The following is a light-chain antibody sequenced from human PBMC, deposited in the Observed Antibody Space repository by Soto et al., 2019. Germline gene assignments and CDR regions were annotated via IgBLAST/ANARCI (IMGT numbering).Light chain of an antibody. CDR1: QSVGSQ. J-gene: IGKJ4*01. CDR2: EAS. CDR3: QQRSDWPLT. V-gene: IGKV3-11*01. Sequence: EIVLTQSPGTLSLSPGERATLSCRASQSVGSQLAWYQQKPGQAPRLLIYEASNRATGIPARFSGSGSGTDFTLTISSREPADFALYYCQQRSDWPLTFGGGTQVEIK.